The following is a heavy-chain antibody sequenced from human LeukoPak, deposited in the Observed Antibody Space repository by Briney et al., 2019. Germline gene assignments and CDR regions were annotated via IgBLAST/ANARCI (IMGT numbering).Heavy chain of an antibody. CDR2: IYYSGST. CDR3: ARGGTIFGVVIGELDY. Sequence: NPSETLSLTCTVSGGSISSGGYYWSWIRQHPGKGLEWIGYIYYSGSTYYNPSLKSQVTISVDTSKNQFSLKLSSVTAADTAVYYCARGGTIFGVVIGELDYWGQGTLVTVSS. CDR1: GGSISSGGYY. D-gene: IGHD3-3*01. V-gene: IGHV4-30-4*08. J-gene: IGHJ4*02.